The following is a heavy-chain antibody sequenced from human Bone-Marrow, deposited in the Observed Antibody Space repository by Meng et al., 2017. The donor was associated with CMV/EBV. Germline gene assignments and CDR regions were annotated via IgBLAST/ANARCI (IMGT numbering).Heavy chain of an antibody. D-gene: IGHD3-22*01. Sequence: SETLSLTCTVSGGSISSYYWSWIRQPPGKGLEWIGEINHSGSTNYNPSLKSRVTISVDTSKNQFSLKLSSVTAADTAVYYCARAVYYYDSSYDYWGQGTLVTVSS. V-gene: IGHV4-34*01. CDR3: ARAVYYYDSSYDY. CDR1: GGSISSYY. J-gene: IGHJ4*02. CDR2: INHSGST.